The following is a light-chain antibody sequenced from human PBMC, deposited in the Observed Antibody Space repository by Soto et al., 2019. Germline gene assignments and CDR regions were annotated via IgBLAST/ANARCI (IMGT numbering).Light chain of an antibody. J-gene: IGLJ1*01. CDR2: ANN. CDR3: ATWDDSLNGPL. Sequence: QSVLTQPPSASGTPGQRVTISCSGSRSNIESNTVNWYQHLPGTAPKLLIYANNQRPSGVPDRFSGSKSGTSASLAISGLRSEDDGDYYCATWDDSLNGPLFGTGTKLTVL. V-gene: IGLV1-44*01. CDR1: RSNIESNT.